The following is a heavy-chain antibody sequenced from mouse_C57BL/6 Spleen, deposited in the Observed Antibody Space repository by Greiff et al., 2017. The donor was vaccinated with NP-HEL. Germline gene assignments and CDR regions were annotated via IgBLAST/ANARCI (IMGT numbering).Heavy chain of an antibody. V-gene: IGHV1-82*01. CDR1: GYAFSSSW. CDR2: IYPGDGGT. D-gene: IGHD3-3*01. CDR3: ARGTYDYEAMDY. Sequence: QVQLQQSGPELVKPGASVKISCKASGYAFSSSWMNWVKQRPGKGLEWIGRIYPGDGGTNYNGKFKGKATLTADKSSSTAYMQLSSLTSEDSAVYFCARGTYDYEAMDYWGQGTSVTVSS. J-gene: IGHJ4*01.